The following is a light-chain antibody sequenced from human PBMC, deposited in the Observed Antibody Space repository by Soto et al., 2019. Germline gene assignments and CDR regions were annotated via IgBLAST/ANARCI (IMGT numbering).Light chain of an antibody. J-gene: IGKJ1*01. CDR3: QQYGSSGT. CDR1: QSVSNSY. V-gene: IGKV3-20*01. CDR2: GAS. Sequence: EIVMPQSPGTLSLSPGDRATLSWRASQSVSNSYLAWYQQKPGQAPRLLIYGASNRATGLPDRFSGSGSGTDFTLTISRLEPEEFAVYYCQQYGSSGTFGQGTKVDIK.